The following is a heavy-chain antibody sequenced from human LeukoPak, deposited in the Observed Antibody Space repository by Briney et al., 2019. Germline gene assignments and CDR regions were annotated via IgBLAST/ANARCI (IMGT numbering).Heavy chain of an antibody. CDR2: ISSSGGIM. CDR3: ARVGLSLSMALDY. J-gene: IGHJ4*02. V-gene: IGHV3-48*03. D-gene: IGHD3-16*02. Sequence: PGGSLRLSCAASGFTFNNYEMNWVRQAPGKGLGWVSHISSSGGIMFYADSVKGRFTISRDNAKNSLYLQMNSLRAEDTAVYYCARVGLSLSMALDYWGQGTLVTVSS. CDR1: GFTFNNYE.